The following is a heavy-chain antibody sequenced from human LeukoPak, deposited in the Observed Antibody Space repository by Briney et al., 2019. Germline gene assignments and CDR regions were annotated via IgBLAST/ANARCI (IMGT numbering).Heavy chain of an antibody. CDR1: GFTFDDYT. CDR3: AKDMRRDGYNWRAFDI. J-gene: IGHJ3*02. CDR2: ISWDGGST. V-gene: IGHV3-43*01. D-gene: IGHD5-24*01. Sequence: GGSLRLSWAASGFTFDDYTMHWVRQSPGKGLEWVSLISWDGGSTYYADSVKGRFTSSRDNSKNYLYLQMNSLRTEHTALYYCAKDMRRDGYNWRAFDIWGQGTMVTVSS.